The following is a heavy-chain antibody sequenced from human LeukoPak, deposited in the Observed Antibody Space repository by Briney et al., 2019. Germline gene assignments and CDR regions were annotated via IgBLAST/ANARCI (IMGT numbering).Heavy chain of an antibody. CDR1: GFTFSTYG. J-gene: IGHJ4*02. Sequence: PGGSLRLYCPASGFTFSTYGMHWVRQPPDQGQEWQAFIRFDGTNKYYADSLKGRFAISRDSSKNTLYLKMNSLRAEDTAVYYCAKGYCSGSCYNGLDYWGQGTLVTVSS. CDR2: IRFDGTNK. V-gene: IGHV3-30*02. D-gene: IGHD2-15*01. CDR3: AKGYCSGSCYNGLDY.